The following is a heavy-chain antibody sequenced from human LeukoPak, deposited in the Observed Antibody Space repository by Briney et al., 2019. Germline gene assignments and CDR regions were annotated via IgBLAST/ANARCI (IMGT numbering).Heavy chain of an antibody. CDR2: ISSSSSTI. V-gene: IGHV3-48*04. CDR1: GFTFSSYS. J-gene: IGHJ4*02. CDR3: TRDVGERGGTYYATLYGY. Sequence: GGSLRLSCAASGFTFSSYSMNWVRQAPGKGLEWVSYISSSSSTIYYADPVKGRFTISRDNAKNSLYLQMNSLRADDTAVYYCTRDVGERGGTYYATLYGYWGQGTLVTVSS. D-gene: IGHD1-26*01.